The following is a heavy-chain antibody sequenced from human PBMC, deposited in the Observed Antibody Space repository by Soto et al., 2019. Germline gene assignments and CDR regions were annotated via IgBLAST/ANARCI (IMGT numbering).Heavy chain of an antibody. CDR2: VSGSGSST. Sequence: EVQLLESGGGLVQPGGSLRLSCAVSGFTFSNYAMNWVRQAPGKGLEWVSVVSGSGSSTYYADSVKGRFTISRDNSKNTLHLQMNSLRAEDTAVHYCARRSPSWAFDIWGQGTMVTVSS. D-gene: IGHD2-15*01. CDR3: ARRSPSWAFDI. CDR1: GFTFSNYA. J-gene: IGHJ3*02. V-gene: IGHV3-23*01.